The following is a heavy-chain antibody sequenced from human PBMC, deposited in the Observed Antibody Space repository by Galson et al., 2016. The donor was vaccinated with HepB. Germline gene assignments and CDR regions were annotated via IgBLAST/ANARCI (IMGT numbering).Heavy chain of an antibody. CDR1: GYIFTSYY. V-gene: IGHV1-46*01. CDR3: ARDRGFSTGPLDV. D-gene: IGHD2-8*02. J-gene: IGHJ3*01. CDR2: ISPSGGRT. Sequence: SVKVSCKASGYIFTSYYIHWVRQAPGQGPEWMGIISPSGGRTNFAQKFQGRVNMTRDTSRSTVYMELSGLRSEDTGLYFCARDRGFSTGPLDVWGQGTMVTVSS.